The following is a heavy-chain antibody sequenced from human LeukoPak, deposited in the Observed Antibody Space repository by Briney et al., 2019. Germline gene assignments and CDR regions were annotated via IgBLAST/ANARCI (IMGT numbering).Heavy chain of an antibody. CDR1: GFTFSSYA. CDR3: AKDLEDYVWGSYRKSFDY. V-gene: IGHV3-23*01. Sequence: GGSLRLSCAASGFTFSSYAVSWVRQAPGKGLEWVSAISGSGGSTYYADSVKGRFTISRDNSKNTLYLQMNSLRAEDTAVYYCAKDLEDYVWGSYRKSFDYWGQGTLVTVSS. J-gene: IGHJ4*02. D-gene: IGHD3-16*02. CDR2: ISGSGGST.